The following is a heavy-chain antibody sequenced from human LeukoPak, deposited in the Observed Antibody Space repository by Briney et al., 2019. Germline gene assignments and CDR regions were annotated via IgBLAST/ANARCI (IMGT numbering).Heavy chain of an antibody. CDR1: GGSISSYY. CDR3: ARSNYDFWSGYYSHSGFDP. CDR2: IYYSGST. V-gene: IGHV4-59*12. D-gene: IGHD3-3*01. Sequence: SETLSLTCTVSGGSISSYYWSWIRQPPGKGLEWIGYIYYSGSTNYNPSLKSRVTISVDTSKNQFSLKLSSVTAADTAVYYCARSNYDFWSGYYSHSGFDPWGQGTLVTVSS. J-gene: IGHJ5*02.